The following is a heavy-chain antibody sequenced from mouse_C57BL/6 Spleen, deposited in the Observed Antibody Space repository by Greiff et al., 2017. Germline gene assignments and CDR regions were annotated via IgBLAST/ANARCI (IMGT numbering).Heavy chain of an antibody. CDR3: APYYGSSYGAMDY. V-gene: IGHV14-2*01. J-gene: IGHJ4*01. Sequence: VQLQQSGAELVKPGASVTLSCTASGFNIKDYDMHWVKQRTEQGLEWIGRIDPEDGETKYAPKFQGKATITADTSSNTAYLQLSSLTSEDTAVYYCAPYYGSSYGAMDYWGQGTSVTVSS. D-gene: IGHD1-1*01. CDR2: IDPEDGET. CDR1: GFNIKDYD.